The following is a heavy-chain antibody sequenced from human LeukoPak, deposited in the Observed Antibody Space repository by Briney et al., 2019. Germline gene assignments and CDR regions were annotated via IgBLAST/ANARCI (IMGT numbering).Heavy chain of an antibody. CDR2: TNPNSGNT. J-gene: IGHJ5*02. CDR3: ARGSRFNWFDP. Sequence: GGSVKVSCKASEYTFTGYYIHWVRQATGQGLEWMGWTNPNSGNTDYAQKFQGRVTMTRNTSISTAYMELSSLRSEDTAVYYCARGSRFNWFDPWGQGTLVTVSS. V-gene: IGHV1-8*02. CDR1: EYTFTGYY.